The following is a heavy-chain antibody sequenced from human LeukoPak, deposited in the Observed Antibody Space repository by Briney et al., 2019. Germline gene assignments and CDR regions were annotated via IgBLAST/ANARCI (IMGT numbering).Heavy chain of an antibody. CDR1: GFTFSSYA. J-gene: IGHJ6*03. CDR2: IKQDGSEK. V-gene: IGHV3-7*01. Sequence: PGGSLRLSCAASGFTFSSYAMSWVRQAPGKGLEWVANIKQDGSEKYYVDSVKGRFTISRDNAKNSLYLQMNSLRAEDTAVYYCARDRLDYGDAIAVFDYYHYYMDVWGKGTTVTVSS. CDR3: ARDRLDYGDAIAVFDYYHYYMDV. D-gene: IGHD4-17*01.